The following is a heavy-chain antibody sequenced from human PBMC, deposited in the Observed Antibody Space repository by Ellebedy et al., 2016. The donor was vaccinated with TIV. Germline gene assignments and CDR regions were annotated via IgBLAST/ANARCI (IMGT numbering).Heavy chain of an antibody. V-gene: IGHV3-9*01. CDR3: AREQRLVQGLNYYFGLDV. J-gene: IGHJ6*02. Sequence: GGSLRLXXVASGLTFADFAMHWVRQAPGKGLEWLAGTNYNGGSIGYADSVKGRFTISRDNAKNSLYLQMNNLRDEDTALYYCAREQRLVQGLNYYFGLDVWGQGTTVTVSS. CDR2: TNYNGGSI. CDR1: GLTFADFA. D-gene: IGHD1/OR15-1a*01.